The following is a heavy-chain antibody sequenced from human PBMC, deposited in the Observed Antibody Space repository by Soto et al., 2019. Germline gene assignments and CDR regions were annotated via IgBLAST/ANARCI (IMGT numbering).Heavy chain of an antibody. D-gene: IGHD5-18*01. J-gene: IGHJ4*02. CDR1: GFTFSSYW. CDR2: INPDGSAT. V-gene: IGHV3-74*01. Sequence: PGGSLRLSCAASGFTFSSYWMHWVRQAPGQGLVWVSRINPDGSATNYADSVKGRFTISRDNAKNTLYLQMNSLRAEDTAVFYCGRGGSDSPMAPGYWGQGTLVTVSS. CDR3: GRGGSDSPMAPGY.